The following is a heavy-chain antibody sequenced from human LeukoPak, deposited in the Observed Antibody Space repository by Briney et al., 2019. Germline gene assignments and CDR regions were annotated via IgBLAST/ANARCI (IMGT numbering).Heavy chain of an antibody. CDR1: GYSFTSYW. Sequence: GESLWISCKGSGYSFTSYWISWVRQMPGKGLEWMGRIDPSDSYTNYSPSFQGHVTISADKSISTAYLQWSSLKASDTAMYYCATSPPVVGDYANWFDPWGQGTLVTVSS. CDR3: ATSPPVVGDYANWFDP. V-gene: IGHV5-10-1*01. J-gene: IGHJ5*02. D-gene: IGHD4-17*01. CDR2: IDPSDSYT.